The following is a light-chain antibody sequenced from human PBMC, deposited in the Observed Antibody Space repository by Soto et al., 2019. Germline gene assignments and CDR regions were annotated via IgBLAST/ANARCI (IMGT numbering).Light chain of an antibody. J-gene: IGKJ1*01. Sequence: EIVMTQSPATLSVSPGERATLSCRASQSVGSSLAWYQQKPGQAPRFLIYGASNRATGIPARFSGSGSGTEFTLTISSLQSEDFAVYYCQQYTNWPRGTFGQGTKVEIK. CDR2: GAS. CDR1: QSVGSS. V-gene: IGKV3-15*01. CDR3: QQYTNWPRGT.